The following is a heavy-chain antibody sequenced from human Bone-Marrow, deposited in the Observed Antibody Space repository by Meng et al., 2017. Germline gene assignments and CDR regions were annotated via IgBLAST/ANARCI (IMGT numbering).Heavy chain of an antibody. D-gene: IGHD5-18*01. CDR2: ISSSGSTI. Sequence: GGSLRLSCAASGFTFSSYEMNWVRQAPGKGLEWVSYISSSGSTIYYADSVKGRFTISRDNAKNSLYLQLNSLRAGDTAVYYCARVNRVDTAMVNDYWGQGTLVTVSS. J-gene: IGHJ4*02. CDR1: GFTFSSYE. CDR3: ARVNRVDTAMVNDY. V-gene: IGHV3-48*03.